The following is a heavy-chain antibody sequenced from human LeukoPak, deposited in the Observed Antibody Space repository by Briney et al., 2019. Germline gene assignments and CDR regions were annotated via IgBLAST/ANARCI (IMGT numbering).Heavy chain of an antibody. D-gene: IGHD6-19*01. CDR2: IKSKTDGGTT. CDR3: AKDDFGASSGWYGTFDY. J-gene: IGHJ4*02. CDR1: GFMFGSFA. Sequence: GGSLRLSCAASGFMFGSFAIHWVRQAPGKGLEWVGRIKSKTDGGTTDYAAPVKGRFTISRDDSKNTLYLQMNSLRAEDTALYYCAKDDFGASSGWYGTFDYWGQGTLVTVSS. V-gene: IGHV3-15*05.